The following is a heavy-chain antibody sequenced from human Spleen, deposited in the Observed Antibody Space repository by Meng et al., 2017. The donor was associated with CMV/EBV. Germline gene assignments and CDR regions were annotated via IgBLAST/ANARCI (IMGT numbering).Heavy chain of an antibody. CDR3: ATPHPLYCLTVNCPYYYSYYGMDV. CDR1: GFSFTRSA. CDR2: IVVGSGDT. V-gene: IGHV1-58*01. J-gene: IGHJ6*02. D-gene: IGHD5/OR15-5a*01. Sequence: SVKVSCKASGFSFTRSAVQWVRQARGQRLEWIGWIVVGSGDTYYAQKFQERLTITRDMSTRTAYMELSSLRSEDTAVYYCATPHPLYCLTVNCPYYYSYYGMDVWGQGTTVTVSS.